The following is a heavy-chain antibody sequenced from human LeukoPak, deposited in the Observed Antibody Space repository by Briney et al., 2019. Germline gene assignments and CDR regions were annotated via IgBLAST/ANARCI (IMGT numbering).Heavy chain of an antibody. J-gene: IGHJ4*02. V-gene: IGHV5-51*01. Sequence: GESLKISCQGSGFNFTTYWIGWVRQMPGKGLEWMGIIYPGDSDTRYSPSFQGQVTMSADKSINTAYLQWSSLKASDTAMYYCARRAGHCSGGSCYFFDYWGQGTLVTVSS. CDR3: ARRAGHCSGGSCYFFDY. CDR1: GFNFTTYW. CDR2: IYPGDSDT. D-gene: IGHD2-15*01.